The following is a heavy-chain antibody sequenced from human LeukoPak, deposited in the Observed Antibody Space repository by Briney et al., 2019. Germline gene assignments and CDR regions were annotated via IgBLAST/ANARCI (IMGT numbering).Heavy chain of an antibody. CDR1: GGSISSYY. J-gene: IGHJ4*02. V-gene: IGHV4-59*08. CDR2: IYYSGNT. Sequence: SETLSLTCTVSGGSISSYYWSWIRQPPGKKLEWIGYIYYSGNTNYNPYLKSRVTISIDTSKNQFSLKVSSVTAADTAVYYCARVGDGNFDYWGQGTLVSVSS. D-gene: IGHD3-16*01. CDR3: ARVGDGNFDY.